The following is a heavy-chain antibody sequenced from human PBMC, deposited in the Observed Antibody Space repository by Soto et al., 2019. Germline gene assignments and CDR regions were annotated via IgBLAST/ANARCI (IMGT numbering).Heavy chain of an antibody. CDR1: GYTFTNYW. V-gene: IGHV5-51*01. J-gene: IGHJ6*02. CDR3: AASIFYYGMDV. Sequence: GESLKISCNGSGYTFTNYWICWVRQMPGKGLEWMGIIYPGDSDTKYNPSFQGQVTISADKSITTTYLRWTSLKASDTAIYYCAASIFYYGMDVWGQGTTVTVSS. CDR2: IYPGDSDT.